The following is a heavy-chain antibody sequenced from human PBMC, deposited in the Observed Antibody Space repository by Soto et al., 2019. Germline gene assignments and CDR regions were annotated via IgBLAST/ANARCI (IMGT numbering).Heavy chain of an antibody. J-gene: IGHJ4*02. V-gene: IGHV3-21*01. CDR3: ARGFSMVRGGPLY. D-gene: IGHD3-10*01. Sequence: EVQLVESGGGLVKPGGSLRLSCAASGFTFSSYSMNWVRQAPGKGLEWVSSISSSSSYIYYADSVKGRFTISRDNAKNSLYLQMNSLRAEDTAVYYCARGFSMVRGGPLYWGQGTLLTVSS. CDR2: ISSSSSYI. CDR1: GFTFSSYS.